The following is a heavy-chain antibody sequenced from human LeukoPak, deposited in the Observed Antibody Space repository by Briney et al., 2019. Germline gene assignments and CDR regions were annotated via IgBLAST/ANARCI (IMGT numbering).Heavy chain of an antibody. CDR1: GYTFTSYD. D-gene: IGHD7-27*01. J-gene: IGHJ4*02. CDR2: MNPNSGDT. CDR3: ARGPGGTGSLFDY. V-gene: IGHV1-8*01. Sequence: ASVKVSCKASGYTFTSYDINWVRQATGQGLEWMGWMNPNSGDTGYVQKFQGRVTMTRSTSISTAYMELSSLRSEDTAVYFCARGPGGTGSLFDYWGRGTPVTVSS.